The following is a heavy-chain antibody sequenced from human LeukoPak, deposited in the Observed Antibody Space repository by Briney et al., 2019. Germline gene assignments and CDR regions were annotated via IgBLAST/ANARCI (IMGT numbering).Heavy chain of an antibody. CDR1: GFTFSSYG. V-gene: IGHV3-30*02. CDR3: AKEASGGIFGVAHDAFDI. Sequence: GGSLRLSCAASGFTFSSYGMHWVRQAPGKGLEWVAFIRYDGSNKYYADSVKGRFTISRDNSKNTLYLQMNSLRAEDTAVYYCAKEASGGIFGVAHDAFDIWGQGTMVTVSS. D-gene: IGHD3-3*01. J-gene: IGHJ3*02. CDR2: IRYDGSNK.